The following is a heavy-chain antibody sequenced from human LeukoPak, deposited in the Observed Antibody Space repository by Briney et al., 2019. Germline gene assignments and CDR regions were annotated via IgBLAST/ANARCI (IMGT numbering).Heavy chain of an antibody. CDR1: VYTFTSYY. CDR2: INPSGGST. CDR3: ARDSSNGDLDY. Sequence: ASVKVSCKASVYTFTSYYMHLVRQAPGQGLEWMGIINPSGGSTSYAQKFQGRVTMTRDTTTSTVYMELSSLRSEDTAVYYCARDSSNGDLDYWGQGTLVTVSS. V-gene: IGHV1-46*01. J-gene: IGHJ4*02. D-gene: IGHD6-13*01.